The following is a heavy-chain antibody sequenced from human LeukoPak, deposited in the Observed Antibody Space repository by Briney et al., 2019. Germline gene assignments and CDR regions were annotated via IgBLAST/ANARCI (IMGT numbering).Heavy chain of an antibody. CDR2: INSDGSST. D-gene: IGHD3-16*01. J-gene: IGHJ4*02. CDR1: GFTFSRYW. Sequence: AGTLRLSCAASGFTFSRYWMHWVRHAPGKGLVWFSRINSDGSSTSYADSVKGRFTISRDNAKNTLYLQMSSLRVEDTAVYYCARDGGGWGQGTLVTVSS. CDR3: ARDGGG. V-gene: IGHV3-74*01.